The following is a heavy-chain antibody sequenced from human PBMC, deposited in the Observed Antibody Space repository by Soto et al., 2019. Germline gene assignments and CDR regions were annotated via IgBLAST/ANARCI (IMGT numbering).Heavy chain of an antibody. CDR1: GGSISSSSYY. V-gene: IGHV4-39*01. CDR2: FYYSGST. J-gene: IGHJ4*02. CDR3: ARHSPAYYYDSSGYWPFGY. D-gene: IGHD3-22*01. Sequence: SETLSLTCTVSGGSISSSSYYWGWIRQPPGKGLEWIGTFYYSGSTYYNPSLKSRVTISVDTSKNQFSLKLSSVTAADTAVYYCARHSPAYYYDSSGYWPFGYWGQGTLVTVSS.